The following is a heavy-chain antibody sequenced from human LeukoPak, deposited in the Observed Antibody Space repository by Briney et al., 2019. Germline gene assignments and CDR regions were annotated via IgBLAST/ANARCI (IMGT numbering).Heavy chain of an antibody. Sequence: GASVKVSCKASGGTFSSYAISWVRQAPGQGLEWMGGIIPIFGTANYAQKFQGRVTITADESTSTAYMELSSLRSEDTAVYYCARARPIGENWFDPWGQRTLVTVSS. CDR1: GGTFSSYA. D-gene: IGHD6-6*01. CDR2: IIPIFGTA. J-gene: IGHJ5*02. V-gene: IGHV1-69*13. CDR3: ARARPIGENWFDP.